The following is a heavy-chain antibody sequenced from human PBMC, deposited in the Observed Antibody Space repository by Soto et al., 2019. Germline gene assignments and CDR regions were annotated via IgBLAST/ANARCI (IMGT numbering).Heavy chain of an antibody. CDR2: IYYSGST. D-gene: IGHD4-17*01. CDR1: GGSISRGGYY. V-gene: IGHV4-31*03. CDR3: ARRHYGVIRYDC. J-gene: IGHJ4*02. Sequence: PSETLSLTCTVSGGSISRGGYYWSWIRQHPGKGLEWIGYIYYSGSTYYNPSLKSRVTISVDTSKNQFSLKLSSVSAAETAVYECARRHYGVIRYDCWGQRTRVTVSS.